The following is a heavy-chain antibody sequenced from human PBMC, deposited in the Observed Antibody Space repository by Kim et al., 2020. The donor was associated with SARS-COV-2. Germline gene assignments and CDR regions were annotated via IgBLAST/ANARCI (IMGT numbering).Heavy chain of an antibody. CDR3: ARDRRGYCSGGSCYTYYYGMDV. D-gene: IGHD2-15*01. V-gene: IGHV4-59*13. CDR2: IYYSGST. Sequence: SETLSLTCTVSGGSISSYYWSWIRQPPGKGLEWIGYIYYSGSTNYNPSLKSRVTISVDTSKNQFSLKLSSVTAADTAVYYCARDRRGYCSGGSCYTYYYGMDVWGQGTTVTVSS. CDR1: GGSISSYY. J-gene: IGHJ6*02.